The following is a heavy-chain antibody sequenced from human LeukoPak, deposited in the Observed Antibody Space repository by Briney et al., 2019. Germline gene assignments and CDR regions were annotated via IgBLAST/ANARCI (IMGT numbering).Heavy chain of an antibody. CDR3: AKSLTGYYKNYFDY. CDR1: GDSISSGGYS. CDR2: IYSSGRS. Sequence: PSETLSLTCAVSGDSISSGGYSWSWVRQPPGKGLEWIGYIYSSGRSYYNPSLQSRVTISVDTSKNQFSLKLSSVTAADTAVYYCAKSLTGYYKNYFDYWGQGTLVTVSS. D-gene: IGHD3-9*01. J-gene: IGHJ4*02. V-gene: IGHV4-30-4*07.